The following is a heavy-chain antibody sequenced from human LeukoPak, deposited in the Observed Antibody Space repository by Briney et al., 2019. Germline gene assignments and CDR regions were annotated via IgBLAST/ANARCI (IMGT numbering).Heavy chain of an antibody. D-gene: IGHD2-2*02. CDR2: IRYDGSNK. J-gene: IGHJ6*03. CDR3: ARNSVLVPAAINPYYYYYMDV. CDR1: GFTFSTYG. V-gene: IGHV3-30*02. Sequence: GGSLRLSCAASGFTFSTYGMHWVRQAPGKGLEWVAFIRYDGSNKYYADSVKGRFTISRDNSKNTLYLQMNSLRSEDTAVYYCARNSVLVPAAINPYYYYYMDVWGKGTTVTVSS.